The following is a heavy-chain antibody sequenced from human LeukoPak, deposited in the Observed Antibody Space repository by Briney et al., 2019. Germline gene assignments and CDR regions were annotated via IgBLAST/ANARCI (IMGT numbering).Heavy chain of an antibody. CDR3: ALAPGTYYFDY. Sequence: GGSLRLSCTASGFTFGDYAMSWFRQAPGKGLEWVAFIRYDGSDKYYADSVKGRFTISRDNSKNTLYLQMNSLRAEDTAVYYCALAPGTYYFDYWGQGTLVTVSS. CDR2: IRYDGSDK. D-gene: IGHD1-7*01. CDR1: GFTFGDYA. V-gene: IGHV3-30*02. J-gene: IGHJ4*02.